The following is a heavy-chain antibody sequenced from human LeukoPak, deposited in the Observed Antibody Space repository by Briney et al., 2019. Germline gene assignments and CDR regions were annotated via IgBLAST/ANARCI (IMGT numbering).Heavy chain of an antibody. Sequence: ASVKVSCKASGYTFTSYDINWVRQATGQGLEWMGWMNPNSGNTGYAQKFQGRVTMTRNTSISTAYMELSRLRSDDTAVYCCARAPADYGDYGHYFDYWGQGTLVTVSS. CDR3: ARAPADYGDYGHYFDY. CDR1: GYTFTSYD. D-gene: IGHD4-17*01. J-gene: IGHJ4*02. V-gene: IGHV1-8*01. CDR2: MNPNSGNT.